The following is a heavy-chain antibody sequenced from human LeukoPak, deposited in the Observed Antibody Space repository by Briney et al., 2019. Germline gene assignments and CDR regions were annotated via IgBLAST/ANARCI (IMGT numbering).Heavy chain of an antibody. J-gene: IGHJ4*02. CDR3: TRAVSGWTGYFDY. CDR2: IRSKAYGGTT. V-gene: IGHV3-49*04. D-gene: IGHD6-19*01. Sequence: GGSLRLSCTASGFTFGDYAMSRVRQAPGKGLEWVGFIRSKAYGGTTEYAASVKGRFTISRDDSKSIAYLQMNSLKTGDTAVYYCTRAVSGWTGYFDYWGQGTLVTVSS. CDR1: GFTFGDYA.